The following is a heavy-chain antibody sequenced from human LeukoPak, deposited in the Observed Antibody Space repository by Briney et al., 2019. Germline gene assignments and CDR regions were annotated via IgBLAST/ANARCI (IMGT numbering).Heavy chain of an antibody. J-gene: IGHJ6*03. CDR1: GGSISSYY. V-gene: IGHV4-59*12. CDR3: ARLGSGSTMVRGVTPYYYYYYMDV. CDR2: IYYSGST. Sequence: SETLSLTCTVSGGSISSYYWSWIRQPPGKGLEWSGYIYYSGSTNYNPSLKSRVTISVDTSKHRFSLKLSSVTAADTAVYYCARLGSGSTMVRGVTPYYYYYYMDVWGKGTTVTVSS. D-gene: IGHD3-10*01.